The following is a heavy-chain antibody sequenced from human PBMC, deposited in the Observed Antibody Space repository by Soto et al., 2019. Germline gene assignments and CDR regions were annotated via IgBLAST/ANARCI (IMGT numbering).Heavy chain of an antibody. D-gene: IGHD3-3*01. J-gene: IGHJ4*02. Sequence: GGSLRLSCAASGFTFSSYGMHWVRQAPGKGLEWVAVISYDGSNKYYADSVKGRFTISRDNSKNTLYLQMNSLRAEDTAVYYCARGSGTIYNWGQGTLVTVSS. CDR3: ARGSGTIYN. CDR2: ISYDGSNK. CDR1: GFTFSSYG. V-gene: IGHV3-30*03.